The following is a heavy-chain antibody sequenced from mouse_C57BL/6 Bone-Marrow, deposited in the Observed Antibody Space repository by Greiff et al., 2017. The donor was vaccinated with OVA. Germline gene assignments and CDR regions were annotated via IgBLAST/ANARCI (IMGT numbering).Heavy chain of an antibody. CDR1: GFTFTDYY. Sequence: DVHLVESGGGLVQPGGSLSLSCAASGFTFTDYYMSWVRQPPGKALEWLGFIRNKANGYTTEYSASVKGRFTISRDNSQSILYLQMNALRAEDSATYYCARGGAQVTRYYFDYWGQGTTLTVSS. V-gene: IGHV7-3*01. J-gene: IGHJ2*01. CDR2: IRNKANGYTT. CDR3: ARGGAQVTRYYFDY. D-gene: IGHD3-2*02.